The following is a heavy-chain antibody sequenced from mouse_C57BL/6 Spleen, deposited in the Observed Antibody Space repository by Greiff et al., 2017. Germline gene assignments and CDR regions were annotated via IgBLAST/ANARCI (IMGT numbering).Heavy chain of an antibody. CDR1: GYTFTDYN. D-gene: IGHD3-3*01. J-gene: IGHJ3*01. CDR3: ARGWPRFAY. CDR2: INPNNGGP. Sequence: EVQLQQSGPELVKPGASVKIPCKASGYTFTDYNMDWVKQSHGKSLEWIGDINPNNGGPIYHQKSKGKATLTVDKSSSTAYMELRSLSSEDTAVYYCARGWPRFAYWGQGTLVTVSA. V-gene: IGHV1-18*01.